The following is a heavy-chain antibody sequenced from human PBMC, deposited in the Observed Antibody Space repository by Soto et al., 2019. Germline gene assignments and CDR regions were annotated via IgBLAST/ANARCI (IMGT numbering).Heavy chain of an antibody. CDR3: ARFSREVDYDYDYGMDV. Sequence: GASVKVSCKASGYTFTGYYMHWVRQAPGQGLEWMGWINPNSGGTNYAQKFQGRVTMTRDTSISTAYMELSRLRSDDTAVYYCARFSREVDYDYDYGMDVWGQGTTVTVSS. CDR1: GYTFTGYY. D-gene: IGHD1-26*01. V-gene: IGHV1-2*02. J-gene: IGHJ6*02. CDR2: INPNSGGT.